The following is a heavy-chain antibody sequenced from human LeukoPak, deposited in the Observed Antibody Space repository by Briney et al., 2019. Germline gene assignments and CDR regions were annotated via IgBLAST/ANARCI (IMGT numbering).Heavy chain of an antibody. CDR2: INPNSGGT. D-gene: IGHD2-2*01. CDR1: GYTFTGYY. J-gene: IGHJ5*02. CDR3: AREGCSSTNCHVLGDDNWFDP. Sequence: AASVNVSCKASGYTFTGYYMHWVRQAPGQGLEWMGWINPNSGGTNYAQKFQGRVTMTRDTSISTAYMELSRLRSDDTAVYYCAREGCSSTNCHVLGDDNWFDPWGQGTLVTVSS. V-gene: IGHV1-2*02.